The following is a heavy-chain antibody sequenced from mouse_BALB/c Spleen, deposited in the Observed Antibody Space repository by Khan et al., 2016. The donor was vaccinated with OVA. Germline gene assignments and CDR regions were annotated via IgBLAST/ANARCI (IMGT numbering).Heavy chain of an antibody. Sequence: VRLQQSGPELMKPGASVKISCKASGYSFTTYYIHWVMQSHGTSLEWIGYIDPFSGGTTYNQKFKGKATLTVDKSSSTAYIHLTNLTSEDSAVYYCTRHGYVAWFTYWGQGTLVTVSA. V-gene: IGHV1S135*01. D-gene: IGHD2-2*01. J-gene: IGHJ3*01. CDR3: TRHGYVAWFTY. CDR2: IDPFSGGT. CDR1: GYSFTTYY.